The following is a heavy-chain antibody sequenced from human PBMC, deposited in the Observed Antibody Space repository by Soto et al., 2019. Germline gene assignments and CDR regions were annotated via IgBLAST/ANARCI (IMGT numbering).Heavy chain of an antibody. J-gene: IGHJ4*02. V-gene: IGHV2-5*02. Sequence: QITLKESGPTLVKPTQTLTLTCTFSGFSLSTSGVGVGWIRQSPGKALEWLALIFWDNDKRYSPSMRSRLTITKDASKKQVVLTMTNMDPVDTATYYCARLYYYDSSGYLRPFDYCGQGTLISVSS. CDR1: GFSLSTSGVG. D-gene: IGHD3-22*01. CDR2: IFWDNDK. CDR3: ARLYYYDSSGYLRPFDY.